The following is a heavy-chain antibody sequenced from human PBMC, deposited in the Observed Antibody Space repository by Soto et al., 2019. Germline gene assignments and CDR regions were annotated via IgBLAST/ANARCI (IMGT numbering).Heavy chain of an antibody. J-gene: IGHJ6*02. Sequence: GGSLRLSCAASGFTYTRYTLTWVRQAPGKRPEWVASISSSSDYIYYADPVKGRFTISRDNASNSLFLEMTSLRADDTAVYYCARAVFECRSTNCSIRAWYYFYGMDVWGLGTTVTVSS. CDR1: GFTYTRYT. CDR3: ARAVFECRSTNCSIRAWYYFYGMDV. CDR2: ISSSSDYI. D-gene: IGHD2-2*01. V-gene: IGHV3-21*01.